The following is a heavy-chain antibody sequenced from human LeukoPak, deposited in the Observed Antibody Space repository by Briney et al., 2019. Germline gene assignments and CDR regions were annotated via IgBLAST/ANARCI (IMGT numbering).Heavy chain of an antibody. CDR1: AGSISSSSYS. J-gene: IGHJ4*02. CDR2: IYYSGST. CDR3: ARGKGLRYFDWLSQSPLIDY. Sequence: SETLSLTCTVSAGSISSSSYSWGWIRQPPGKGLEWIGSIYYSGSTYFNPSLKSRVTISVDTSKNQFSLKLSSVTAADTAVYYCARGKGLRYFDWLSQSPLIDYWGQGTLVTVSS. D-gene: IGHD3-9*01. V-gene: IGHV4-39*07.